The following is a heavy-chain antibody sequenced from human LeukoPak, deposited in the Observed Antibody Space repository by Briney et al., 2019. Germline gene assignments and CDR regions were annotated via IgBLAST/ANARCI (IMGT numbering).Heavy chain of an antibody. J-gene: IGHJ6*03. V-gene: IGHV4-61*02. CDR3: ARLRQQLTDYYYYMDV. Sequence: SETLSLTCTVSGGSISNLNYYWSWIRQPAGKGLEWIGRIYASGSTNYNPSLKSRVTISVDTSKNQFSLKLSSVTAADTAVYYCARLRQQLTDYYYYMDVWGKGTTVTVSS. CDR2: IYASGST. CDR1: GGSISNLNYY. D-gene: IGHD6-13*01.